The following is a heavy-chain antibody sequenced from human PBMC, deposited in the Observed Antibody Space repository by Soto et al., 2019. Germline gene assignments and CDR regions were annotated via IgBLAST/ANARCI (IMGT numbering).Heavy chain of an antibody. Sequence: QVQLVESGGGVGQPGTSLRLSCVGSGFTFRSYVIHWVRQAPGKGLEWVALTSYDGTNNYYGDSVKGRFTISRDNSKNTVDLQMDSLRLEDTSLYYCARWGTTGGLDVWGPGTLVSVSS. CDR2: TSYDGTNN. D-gene: IGHD3-16*01. CDR1: GFTFRSYV. V-gene: IGHV3-30*19. CDR3: ARWGTTGGLDV. J-gene: IGHJ4*02.